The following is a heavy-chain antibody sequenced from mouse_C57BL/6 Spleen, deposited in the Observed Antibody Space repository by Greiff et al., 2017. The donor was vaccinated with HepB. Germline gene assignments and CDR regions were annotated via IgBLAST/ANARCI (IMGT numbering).Heavy chain of an antibody. CDR1: GYTFTSHT. CDR3: AKRGITTGVGGYFDV. CDR2: TNPSSGYT. D-gene: IGHD1-1*01. V-gene: IGHV1-4*01. J-gene: IGHJ1*03. Sequence: VQPQQSGAEPARPGASVKMSCKASGYTFTSHTMHRVKQRPGQGPEWIGYTNPSSGYTKYNQKFKDKATLTAAKSPSTDYMQLSSLTSEDSAVYYCAKRGITTGVGGYFDVWGTGTTVTVSS.